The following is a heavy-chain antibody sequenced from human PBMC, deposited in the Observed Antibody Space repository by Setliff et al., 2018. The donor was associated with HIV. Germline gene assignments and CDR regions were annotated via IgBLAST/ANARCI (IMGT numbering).Heavy chain of an antibody. J-gene: IGHJ4*02. Sequence: PSETLSLTCTVSGGSISTTSSYWTWVRQPPGKGLEWLGEINDSGTTNYTPSLEGRITISVDTSKNQFSLKLSSVTAADTAVYYCARGVRGVIIDWYYFDYWGQGTLVTVSS. CDR3: ARGVRGVIIDWYYFDY. V-gene: IGHV4-39*07. CDR2: INDSGTT. CDR1: GGSISTTSSY. D-gene: IGHD3-10*01.